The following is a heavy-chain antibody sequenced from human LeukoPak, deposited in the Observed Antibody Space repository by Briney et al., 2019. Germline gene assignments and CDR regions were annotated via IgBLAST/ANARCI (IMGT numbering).Heavy chain of an antibody. D-gene: IGHD6-19*01. J-gene: IGHJ2*01. CDR2: IRSEIYGTTT. V-gene: IGHV3-49*03. CDR3: ARVPLGPPYSSDWGKDWYLDL. CDR1: GFTFRDHA. Sequence: PGGSLRLSCTGSGFTFRDHAMNWFRQAPGKGLEWVAFIRSEIYGTTTEYAASVKGRFTMPRDDSKSIAYLQMNSLKTEDTAVYYCARVPLGPPYSSDWGKDWYLDLWGRGTLVTVSS.